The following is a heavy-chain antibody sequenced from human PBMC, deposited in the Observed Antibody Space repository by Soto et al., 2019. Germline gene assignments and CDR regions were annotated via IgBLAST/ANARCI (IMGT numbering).Heavy chain of an antibody. V-gene: IGHV4-34*01. CDR3: ARGGRYYDSSGFFWFDP. Sequence: SETLSLTCAVYGGSFSGYYWSWIRQPPGKGLEWIGEINHSGSTNYNPSLKSRVTISVDTSKNQFSLKLSSVTAADTAVYYCARGGRYYDSSGFFWFDPWGQGTLVTVSS. CDR1: GGSFSGYY. CDR2: INHSGST. J-gene: IGHJ5*02. D-gene: IGHD3-22*01.